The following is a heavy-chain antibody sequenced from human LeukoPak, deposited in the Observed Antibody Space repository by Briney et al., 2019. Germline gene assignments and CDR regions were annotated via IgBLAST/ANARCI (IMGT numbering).Heavy chain of an antibody. D-gene: IGHD5-12*01. V-gene: IGHV3-23*01. CDR1: GFTFSSYG. CDR3: ARGPSGYHNT. J-gene: IGHJ4*02. CDR2: ISGSDVST. Sequence: GGTLRLSCAASGFTFSSYGMSWVRQAPGKGLEWVSAISGSDVSTYYADSMKGRFTISRDNSKNTLYLQMNSLRAEDTAVYYCARGPSGYHNTGGQGTLVTVSS.